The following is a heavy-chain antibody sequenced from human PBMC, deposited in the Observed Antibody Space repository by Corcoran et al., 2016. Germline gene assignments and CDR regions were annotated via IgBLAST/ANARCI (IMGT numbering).Heavy chain of an antibody. CDR3: AKDTKVTIFDY. CDR2: ISYDGSNK. V-gene: IGHV3-30*18. J-gene: IGHJ4*02. D-gene: IGHD4-17*01. Sequence: QVQLVESGGGVVQPGRSLRLSCAASGFTFSSYGMHWVLQAPGKGLEWVAVISYDGSNKYYADSVKGRFTISRDNSKNTLYLQMNSLRAEDTAWYYCAKDTKVTIFDYWGQGTLVTVSS. CDR1: GFTFSSYG.